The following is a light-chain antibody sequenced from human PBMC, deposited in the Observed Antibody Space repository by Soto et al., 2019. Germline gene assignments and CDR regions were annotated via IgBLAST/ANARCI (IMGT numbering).Light chain of an antibody. CDR1: SSDVGGYNY. CDR2: DVS. CDR3: SSYISSGALEGGV. V-gene: IGLV2-14*01. Sequence: QSVLTQPASVSGSPGQSITISCTGTSSDVGGYNYVSWYQQHPGKAPKLMIYDVSNRPSGVSNRFSGSKSGNTASLTISGLQAEDEADYYCSSYISSGALEGGVFGGGTQLTVL. J-gene: IGLJ2*01.